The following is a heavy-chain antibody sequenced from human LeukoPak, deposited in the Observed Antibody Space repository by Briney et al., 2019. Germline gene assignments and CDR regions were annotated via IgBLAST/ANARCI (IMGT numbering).Heavy chain of an antibody. CDR3: ARDGIFGPYYFGY. J-gene: IGHJ4*02. Sequence: GGSLRLSCAASGFTFSSYWMSWVRQAPGKGLEWVANIKQDGSEKYYVDSVKGRFTISRDNAKNSLYLQMNSLRAEDTAVYYCARDGIFGPYYFGYWGQGTLVTVSS. D-gene: IGHD2-15*01. CDR2: IKQDGSEK. CDR1: GFTFSSYW. V-gene: IGHV3-7*01.